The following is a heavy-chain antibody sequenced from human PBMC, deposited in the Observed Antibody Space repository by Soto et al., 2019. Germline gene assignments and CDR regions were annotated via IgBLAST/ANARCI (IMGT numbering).Heavy chain of an antibody. CDR1: GGSFSGYY. CDR3: ARGQDYSNYGGVYYGMDV. Sequence: SQTLSLTCAVYGGSFSGYYWSWIRQPPGKGLEWIGEINHSGSTNYNPSLKSRVTISVDTSKNQFSLKLGSVTAADTAVYYCARGQDYSNYGGVYYGMDVWGQGTTVTVSS. CDR2: INHSGST. D-gene: IGHD4-4*01. V-gene: IGHV4-34*01. J-gene: IGHJ6*02.